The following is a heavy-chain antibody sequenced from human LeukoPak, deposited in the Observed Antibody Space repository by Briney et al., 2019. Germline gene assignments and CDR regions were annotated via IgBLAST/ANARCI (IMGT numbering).Heavy chain of an antibody. CDR2: IKQDGSEK. D-gene: IGHD6-13*01. V-gene: IGHV3-7*01. J-gene: IGHJ4*02. CDR1: GFTFSSYW. CDR3: ARAGYSSSWYLY. Sequence: PGGSLRLFCAASGFTFSSYWMSWVRQAPGKGLEWVANIKQDGSEKYYVDSVKGRFTVSRDNAKNSLYLQMNSLRAEDTAVYYCARAGYSSSWYLYWGQGTLVTVSS.